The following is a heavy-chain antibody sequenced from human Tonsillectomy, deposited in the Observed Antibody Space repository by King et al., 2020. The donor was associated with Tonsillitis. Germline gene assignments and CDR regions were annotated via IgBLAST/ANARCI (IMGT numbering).Heavy chain of an antibody. V-gene: IGHV4-39*02. D-gene: IGHD2-2*01. CDR3: ARGGRYCSSTSCWGEFDY. CDR2: IYYSGTT. Sequence: QLQESGPGLVKPSETLSLTCAVSVGAIRSSSYFWCWIRQPPGKGLEWVGSIYYSGTTYYNTSLKSRVTLSVDTSKSHFSLTVTPVTAADTAVYFCARGGRYCSSTSCWGEFDYWGQGTLVTVSS. J-gene: IGHJ4*02. CDR1: VGAIRSSSYF.